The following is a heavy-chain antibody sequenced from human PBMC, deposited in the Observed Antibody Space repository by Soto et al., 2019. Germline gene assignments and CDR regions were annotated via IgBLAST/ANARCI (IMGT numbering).Heavy chain of an antibody. CDR3: AREVRRSFDFPWYSNYYYYGMDV. J-gene: IGHJ6*02. CDR1: NYTFTIYG. V-gene: IGHV1-18*04. CDR2: ISAYTGNT. Sequence: DSLKVSFKASNYTFTIYGTSWVRQATGTGVEWIGWISAYTGNTNYAQKFQGRVTLTTDTSTTTAYMELRSLRSDDTAVYYCAREVRRSFDFPWYSNYYYYGMDVWGQGTTVTGS. D-gene: IGHD1-26*01.